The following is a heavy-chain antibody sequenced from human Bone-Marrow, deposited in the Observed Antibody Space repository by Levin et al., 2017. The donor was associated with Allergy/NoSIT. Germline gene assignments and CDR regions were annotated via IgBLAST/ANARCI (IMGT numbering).Heavy chain of an antibody. CDR2: IYYSGNT. CDR1: GGSISGGGYY. D-gene: IGHD5-12*01. Sequence: LRLSCTVSGGSISGGGYYWSWIRQHPGKGLEWIGYIYYSGNTYYNPSLKSRVIISVVTSKNQLSPKLTSVTVADTAVYYCARFNGYDFDYWGQGTLVTVSS. V-gene: IGHV4-31*03. J-gene: IGHJ4*02. CDR3: ARFNGYDFDY.